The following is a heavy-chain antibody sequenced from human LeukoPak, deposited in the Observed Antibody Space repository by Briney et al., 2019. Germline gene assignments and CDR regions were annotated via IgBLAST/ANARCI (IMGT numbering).Heavy chain of an antibody. D-gene: IGHD3-3*01. J-gene: IGHJ4*02. Sequence: SETLSLTCTVSSFSFTIDSYWCWIRQPPGKGLEWIGSVFRTGGTYYNPSLRNRVSISLDMSKNQFPLSLHSVTAADTAVYYCSGERAGTIVDFWGRGTLVTVSS. V-gene: IGHV4-38-2*02. CDR3: SGERAGTIVDF. CDR1: SFSFTIDSY. CDR2: VFRTGGT.